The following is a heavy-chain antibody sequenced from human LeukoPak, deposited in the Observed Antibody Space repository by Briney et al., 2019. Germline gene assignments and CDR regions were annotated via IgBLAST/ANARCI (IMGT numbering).Heavy chain of an antibody. Sequence: GGSLRLSCAASGFTFSSYAMSWVRQAPGKGLEWVSAISGSGGSTYYADSVKGRFTISRDNSKNTLYLQMNSLRAEDAAVYYCAKGKIWFGEYDAFDIWGQGTMVTVSS. CDR3: AKGKIWFGEYDAFDI. V-gene: IGHV3-23*01. J-gene: IGHJ3*02. D-gene: IGHD3-10*01. CDR1: GFTFSSYA. CDR2: ISGSGGST.